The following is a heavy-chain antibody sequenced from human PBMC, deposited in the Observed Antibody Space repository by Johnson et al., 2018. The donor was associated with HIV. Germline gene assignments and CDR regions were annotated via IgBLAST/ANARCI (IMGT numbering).Heavy chain of an antibody. D-gene: IGHD1-1*01. CDR2: INWNGSTI. CDR3: ARVRPKGSFDI. Sequence: VQLVESGGGVVRPGGSLRLSCAASGFRFDDYGMTWVRQAPGKGLEWVSGINWNGSTIYYADAVKGRFTISRDNAKNSLYLQMNSLRAEDTAVYYCARVRPKGSFDIWGQGTMVTVSS. J-gene: IGHJ3*02. CDR1: GFRFDDYG. V-gene: IGHV3-20*04.